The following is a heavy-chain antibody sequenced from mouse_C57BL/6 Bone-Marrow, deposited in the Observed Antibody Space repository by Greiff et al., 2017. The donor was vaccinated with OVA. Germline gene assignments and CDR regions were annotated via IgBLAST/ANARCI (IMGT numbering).Heavy chain of an antibody. CDR1: GYAFSSSW. D-gene: IGHD1-1*01. CDR3: ARLGITTVVHFDY. CDR2: IYPGDGDT. J-gene: IGHJ2*01. Sequence: VMLVESGPELVKPGASVKISCKASGYAFSSSWMNWVKQRPGKGLEWIGRIYPGDGDTNYNGKFKGKATLTADKSSSTAYMQLSSLTSEDSAVYFCARLGITTVVHFDYWGQGTTLTVSS. V-gene: IGHV1-82*01.